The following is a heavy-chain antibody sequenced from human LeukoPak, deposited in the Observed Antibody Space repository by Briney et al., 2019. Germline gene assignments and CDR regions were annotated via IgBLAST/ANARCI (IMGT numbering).Heavy chain of an antibody. CDR3: ARDLAGEDSYGLFDY. CDR2: ISYDGSNK. V-gene: IGHV3-30*04. Sequence: PGGSLRLSCAASGFTFSSYAMHWVRQAPGKGLEWVAVISYDGSNKYYADSVKGRFTISRDNSKNTLYLQMNSLRAEDTAVYYCARDLAGEDSYGLFDYWGQGTLVTVSS. D-gene: IGHD5-18*01. CDR1: GFTFSSYA. J-gene: IGHJ4*02.